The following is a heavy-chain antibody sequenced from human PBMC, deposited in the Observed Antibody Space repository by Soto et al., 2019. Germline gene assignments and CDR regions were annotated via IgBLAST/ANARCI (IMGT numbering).Heavy chain of an antibody. J-gene: IGHJ3*02. CDR1: GFIFSSYD. D-gene: IGHD2-15*01. CDR3: AREYGIGGAAFDI. CDR2: ISYDGSKK. V-gene: IGHV3-30-3*01. Sequence: QVQLVESGGGVVQPGRSLRLSCAASGFIFSSYDMHWVRQAPGKGLEWVAVISYDGSKKHYADSVKGRFTISRDKSKNTLYLQMNSLRAEDTAVYYCAREYGIGGAAFDIWGQGTMVTVSS.